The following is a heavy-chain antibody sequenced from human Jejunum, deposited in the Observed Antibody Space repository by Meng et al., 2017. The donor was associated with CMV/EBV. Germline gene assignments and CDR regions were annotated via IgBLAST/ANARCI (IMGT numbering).Heavy chain of an antibody. V-gene: IGHV1-2*06. D-gene: IGHD6-19*01. CDR1: TEYF. J-gene: IGHJ4*02. CDR2: VNPNTGGT. CDR3: AREGLTIAVADYYFDY. Sequence: TEYFVHWVRQAPGQGLEWMGRVNPNTGGTNYAQKFHGRVPMTSDASISTAYMELRDLTSDDSAVYYCAREGLTIAVADYYFDYWGQGTLVTVSS.